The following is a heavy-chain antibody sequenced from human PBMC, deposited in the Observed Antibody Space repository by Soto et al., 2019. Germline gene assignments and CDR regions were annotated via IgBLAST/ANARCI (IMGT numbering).Heavy chain of an antibody. CDR2: INPSGGST. V-gene: IGHV1-46*01. CDR3: ARDSRYCSSTSCYEDY. D-gene: IGHD2-2*01. CDR1: GYTFTSYY. Sequence: ASVKVSCKASGYTFTSYYMHWVRQAPGQGLEWMGIINPSGGSTSYAQKFQGRVTMTRDTSTSTVYMELSSLRSEDTAVYYCARDSRYCSSTSCYEDYWGQGTLVTVSS. J-gene: IGHJ4*02.